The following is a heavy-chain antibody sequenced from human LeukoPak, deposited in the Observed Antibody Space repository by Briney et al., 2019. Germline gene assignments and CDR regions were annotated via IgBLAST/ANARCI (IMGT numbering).Heavy chain of an antibody. V-gene: IGHV3-23*01. J-gene: IGHJ4*02. CDR2: ISGDNT. Sequence: GGSLRLSCAASGFTFSSYAMNWVRQAPGKGLEWISAISGDNTYYADSVKGRFTISRDNSRNTLYLQMNSLRAEDTALYYCATGYCGAGSCRKDHWGQGTLVTVSS. CDR1: GFTFSSYA. CDR3: ATGYCGAGSCRKDH. D-gene: IGHD2-15*01.